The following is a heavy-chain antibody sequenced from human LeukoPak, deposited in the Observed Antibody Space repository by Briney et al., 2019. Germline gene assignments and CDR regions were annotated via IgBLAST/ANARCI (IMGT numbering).Heavy chain of an antibody. CDR2: ISSGSGTI. D-gene: IGHD3-10*02. CDR3: ARETFYYVDY. J-gene: IGHJ4*02. CDR1: GFTLSTCS. Sequence: GGSLRLSCAASGFTLSTCSMNWFRQAPGKGLEWVSYISSGSGTIYYADSVKGRFTISRDNAQNSLYLQMNSLRDEDTAVYYCARETFYYVDYWGQGTLVTVSS. V-gene: IGHV3-48*02.